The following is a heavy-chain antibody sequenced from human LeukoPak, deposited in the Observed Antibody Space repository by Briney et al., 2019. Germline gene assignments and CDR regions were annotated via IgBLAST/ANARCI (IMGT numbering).Heavy chain of an antibody. Sequence: ASVKVSCTASGYTFTSYGISWVRQAPGQGLEWMGWISAYNGNTNYAQKLQGRVTMTTDTSTSTAYMELRSLRSDDTAVYYCARDQGDSSGYYNGFDYWGQGTLVTVSS. CDR3: ARDQGDSSGYYNGFDY. CDR1: GYTFTSYG. V-gene: IGHV1-18*01. D-gene: IGHD3-22*01. CDR2: ISAYNGNT. J-gene: IGHJ4*02.